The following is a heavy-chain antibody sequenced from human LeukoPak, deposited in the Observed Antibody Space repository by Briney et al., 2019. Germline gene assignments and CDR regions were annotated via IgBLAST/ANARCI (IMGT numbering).Heavy chain of an antibody. CDR1: GFSLRDFS. D-gene: IGHD3-10*01. V-gene: IGHV3-21*01. CDR3: ARAPFRDYYGSGTYFDY. CDR2: ISGSGGHT. J-gene: IGHJ4*02. Sequence: GGSLRLSCAASGFSLRDFSFNWVRQAPGKGLEWVSSISGSGGHTFYADSVKGRFTISRDNTKNSLFLQMSSLRVEDTAVYFCARAPFRDYYGSGTYFDYWGQGILVTVSS.